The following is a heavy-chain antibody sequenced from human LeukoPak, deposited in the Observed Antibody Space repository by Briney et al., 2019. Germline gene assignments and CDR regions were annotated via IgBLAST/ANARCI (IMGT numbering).Heavy chain of an antibody. J-gene: IGHJ3*02. V-gene: IGHV4-59*08. Sequence: SETLSLTCTVPGGSISGYYWSWIRQPQGKGLEWIGYIYYSGSANYIPSLKSRVTISIDTSKNQFSLKLSSVTAADTAVYYCARPGIVGAYGDAFDIWGQGTMVTVSS. CDR3: ARPGIVGAYGDAFDI. D-gene: IGHD1-26*01. CDR2: IYYSGSA. CDR1: GGSISGYY.